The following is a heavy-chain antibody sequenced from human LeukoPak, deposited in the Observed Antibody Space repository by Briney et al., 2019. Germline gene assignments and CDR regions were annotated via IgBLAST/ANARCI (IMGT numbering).Heavy chain of an antibody. Sequence: SETLSLTCTVSGGFISGFYWGWVRQPAGKGLEYIGRIHTNGNTNYNPSLQSRVTMSVDTSKNQFSLKLSSVTAADTAVYYCARDPSQHNYYALDVWGAGTTVTVSS. V-gene: IGHV4-4*07. J-gene: IGHJ6*02. CDR3: ARDPSQHNYYALDV. CDR1: GGFISGFY. CDR2: IHTNGNT.